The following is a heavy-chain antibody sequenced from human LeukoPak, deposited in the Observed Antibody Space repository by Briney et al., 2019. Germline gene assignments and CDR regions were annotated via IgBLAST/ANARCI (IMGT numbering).Heavy chain of an antibody. CDR1: GFTFSSYR. J-gene: IGHJ4*02. V-gene: IGHV3-21*04. CDR2: ISSSSSYI. D-gene: IGHD4-17*01. Sequence: GGSLRLSCAASGFTFSSYRMNWVRQAPGKGLEWVSSISSSSSYIYYADSVKGRFTISRDSAKNSLYLQMNSLRAEDTALYYCARSGTDDYGDYVNYWGQGTLVTVSS. CDR3: ARSGTDDYGDYVNY.